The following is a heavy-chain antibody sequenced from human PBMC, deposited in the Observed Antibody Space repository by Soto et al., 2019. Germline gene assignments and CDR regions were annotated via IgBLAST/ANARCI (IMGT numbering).Heavy chain of an antibody. D-gene: IGHD6-13*01. V-gene: IGHV3-23*01. CDR3: ANLHRPRIAAAPVLSY. Sequence: GGPLRLSCAASGFTFSSYAMRWVRQAPGKGLEWVSAISSSGGSTYYADSVKGRFTISRDNSKNALYLQMNSLRAEDTAVYYCANLHRPRIAAAPVLSYWGQGTLVTVSS. CDR1: GFTFSSYA. CDR2: ISSSGGST. J-gene: IGHJ4*02.